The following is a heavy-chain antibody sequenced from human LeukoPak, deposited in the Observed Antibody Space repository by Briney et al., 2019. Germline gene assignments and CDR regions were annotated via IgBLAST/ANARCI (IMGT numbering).Heavy chain of an antibody. CDR2: IYHSGST. D-gene: IGHD6-13*01. CDR1: GYSISSGYY. CDR3: ARDAIIAAAGYNWFDP. Sequence: SETLSLTCTVSGYSISSGYYWGWIRQPPGKGLEWIGTIYHSGSTYYNPSLKSRVTISVDTSKNQFSLKLSSVTAADTAVYYCARDAIIAAAGYNWFDPWGQGTLVTVSS. J-gene: IGHJ5*02. V-gene: IGHV4-38-2*02.